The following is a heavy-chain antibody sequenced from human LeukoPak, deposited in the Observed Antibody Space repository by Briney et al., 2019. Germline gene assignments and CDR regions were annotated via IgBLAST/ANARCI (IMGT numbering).Heavy chain of an antibody. V-gene: IGHV4-30-2*01. CDR2: IYHSGST. D-gene: IGHD5-12*01. Sequence: PETLSLTCAVSGGSISSGGYSWSWIRQPPGKGLEWIGYIYHSGSTYYNPSLKSRVTISVDRSKNQFSLKLSSVTAADTAVYYCARGVYSGYDFGFDYWGQGTLVTVSS. J-gene: IGHJ4*02. CDR3: ARGVYSGYDFGFDY. CDR1: GGSISSGGYS.